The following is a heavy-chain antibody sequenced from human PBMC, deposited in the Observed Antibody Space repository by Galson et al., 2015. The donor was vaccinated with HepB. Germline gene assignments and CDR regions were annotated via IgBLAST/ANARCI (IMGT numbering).Heavy chain of an antibody. J-gene: IGHJ4*02. D-gene: IGHD3-22*01. CDR2: ISYDGSNK. CDR1: GFTFSSYG. V-gene: IGHV3-30*03. CDR3: AGWLLRGEFDY. Sequence: SLRLSCAASGFTFSSYGMHWVRQAPGKGLEWVAVISYDGSNKYYADSVKGRFTISRDNSKNTLYLQMNSLRAEDTAVYYCAGWLLRGEFDYWGQGTLVTVSP.